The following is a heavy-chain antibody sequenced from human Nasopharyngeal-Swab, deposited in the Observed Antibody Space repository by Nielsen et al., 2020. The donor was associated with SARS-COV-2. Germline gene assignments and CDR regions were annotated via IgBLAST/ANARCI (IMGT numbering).Heavy chain of an antibody. V-gene: IGHV4-39*07. D-gene: IGHD5-18*01. J-gene: IGHJ4*02. CDR1: GGSISSSSYY. CDR2: IYYSGST. Sequence: SETLSLTCTVSGGSISSSSYYWGWIRQPPGKGLEWIGSIYYSGSTYYNPSLKSRVTISVDTSKNQFSLKLSSVTAADTAVYYCASISDTAMAPFDYWGQGTLVTVSS. CDR3: ASISDTAMAPFDY.